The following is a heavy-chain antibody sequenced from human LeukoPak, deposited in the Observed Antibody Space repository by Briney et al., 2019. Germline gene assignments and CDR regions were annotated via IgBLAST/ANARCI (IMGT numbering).Heavy chain of an antibody. CDR1: GFTFSSYS. CDR3: ARARGDSSSWYNDY. Sequence: GGSLGLSCAASGFTFSSYSMNWVRQAPGKGLEWVSSISSSSSYIYYADSVKGRFTISRDNAKNSLYLQMNSLRAEDTAVYYCARARGDSSSWYNDYWGQGTLVTVSS. D-gene: IGHD6-13*01. CDR2: ISSSSSYI. V-gene: IGHV3-21*01. J-gene: IGHJ4*02.